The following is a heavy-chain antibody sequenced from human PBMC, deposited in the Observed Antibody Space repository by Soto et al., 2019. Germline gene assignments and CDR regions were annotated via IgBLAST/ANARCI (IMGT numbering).Heavy chain of an antibody. J-gene: IGHJ4*02. D-gene: IGHD5-18*01. CDR2: ISYDGSNK. CDR3: ARDGRYGYGGYYFDY. V-gene: IGHV3-30-3*01. Sequence: QVQLVESGGGVVQPGRSLRLSCAASGFTFSSYAMHWVRQAPGKGLEWVAVISYDGSNKYYADSVKGRFTISRDNSKNTLYLQMNSLRVEDTDVDGCARDGRYGYGGYYFDYWGQGTLVTVSS. CDR1: GFTFSSYA.